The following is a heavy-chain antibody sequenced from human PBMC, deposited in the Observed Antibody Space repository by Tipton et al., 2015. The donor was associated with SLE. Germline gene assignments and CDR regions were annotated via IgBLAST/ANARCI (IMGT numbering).Heavy chain of an antibody. CDR3: AREAGENAFDI. Sequence: TLSLTCTVSGGSISSGGYSWSWIRQPPGKGLEWIGYIYHSGSTYYNPSLKSRVTISVDTSKNQFSLKLSSVTAADTAVYYCAREAGENAFDIWGQGTMVTVSS. D-gene: IGHD3-10*01. CDR1: GGSISSGGYS. J-gene: IGHJ3*02. CDR2: IYHSGST. V-gene: IGHV4-30-2*01.